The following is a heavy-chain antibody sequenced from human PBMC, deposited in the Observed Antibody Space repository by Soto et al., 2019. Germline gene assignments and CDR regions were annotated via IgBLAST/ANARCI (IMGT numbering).Heavy chain of an antibody. CDR2: IYYSGST. D-gene: IGHD3-9*01. J-gene: IGHJ6*02. CDR1: GGSISSYC. CDR3: ARGSYDILTGYPYYYGMDV. Sequence: SETLSLTCTVSGGSISSYCWSWIRQPPGKGLEWIGYIYYSGSTNYNPSLKSRVTISVDTSKNQFSLKLSSVTAADTAVYYCARGSYDILTGYPYYYGMDVWGQGTTVTVSS. V-gene: IGHV4-59*01.